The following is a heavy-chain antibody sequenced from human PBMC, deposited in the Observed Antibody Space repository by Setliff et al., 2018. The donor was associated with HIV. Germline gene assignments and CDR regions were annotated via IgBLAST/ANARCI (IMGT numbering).Heavy chain of an antibody. Sequence: LRLSCAASGFSFSNFAMNWVRQAPGKGLEWVSGISDSGGASHYADSVKGRFTISRDNSKNTLHLQMDSLRVEDTAVYYCAVRNTRNYYYYGMDVWGQGTTVTVSS. CDR3: AVRNTRNYYYYGMDV. J-gene: IGHJ6*02. CDR1: GFSFSNFA. D-gene: IGHD1-1*01. V-gene: IGHV3-23*01. CDR2: ISDSGGAS.